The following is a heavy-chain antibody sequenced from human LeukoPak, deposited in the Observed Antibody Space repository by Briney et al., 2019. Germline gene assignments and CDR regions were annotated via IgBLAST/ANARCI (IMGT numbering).Heavy chain of an antibody. CDR3: ARVDRITIFGVVS. V-gene: IGHV4-34*01. CDR2: IYHSGST. CDR1: GGSFSGYY. Sequence: SETLSLTCAVYGGSFSGYYWSWIRQPPEMGLEWIGQIYHSGSTKYNGSLKSRVTISVDTSKNQFSLKLSSVTAADTAVYYCARVDRITIFGVVSWGQGTLVTVSS. J-gene: IGHJ5*02. D-gene: IGHD3-3*01.